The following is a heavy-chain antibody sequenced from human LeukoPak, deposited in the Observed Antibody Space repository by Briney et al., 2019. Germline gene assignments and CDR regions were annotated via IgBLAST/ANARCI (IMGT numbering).Heavy chain of an antibody. V-gene: IGHV3-30*02. CDR3: AKTGPSYCSGGSCYPYYFDY. D-gene: IGHD2-15*01. J-gene: IGHJ4*02. CDR2: IRYDGSNK. Sequence: GGSLRLSCAASGFTFSTYWMNWVRQAPGKGLEWVAFIRYDGSNKYYADSVKGRFTISRDNSKNTLYLQMNSLRAEDTAVYYCAKTGPSYCSGGSCYPYYFDYWGQGTLVTVSS. CDR1: GFTFSTYW.